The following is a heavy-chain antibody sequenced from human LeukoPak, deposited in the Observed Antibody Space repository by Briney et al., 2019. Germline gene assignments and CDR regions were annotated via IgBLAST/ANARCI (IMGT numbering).Heavy chain of an antibody. CDR3: ARGDEDYGDWFDY. Sequence: GASVKVSCKASGYIFTSCGISWVRQAPGQGLEWMGWISAYNGNTNYAQKSQGRVTMTTDTSTSTAYMELRSLGSDDTAVYYCARGDEDYGDWFDYWGQGTLVTVSS. CDR1: GYIFTSCG. CDR2: ISAYNGNT. V-gene: IGHV1-18*01. D-gene: IGHD4-17*01. J-gene: IGHJ4*02.